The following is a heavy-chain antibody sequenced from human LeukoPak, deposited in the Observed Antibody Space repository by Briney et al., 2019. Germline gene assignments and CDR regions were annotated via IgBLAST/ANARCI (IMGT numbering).Heavy chain of an antibody. J-gene: IGHJ4*02. CDR3: VKDFRIGYSAHFDY. CDR1: GFTFSSYA. D-gene: IGHD2-21*01. V-gene: IGHV3-23*01. Sequence: GGSLRLSCATSGFTFSSYAMSWVRQAPGKGLEWVAGIHADSGRTYHADSVKGRFTIFRDNSKNTLYLQMNSLRAEDTAVYYCVKDFRIGYSAHFDYWGQGALVTVSS. CDR2: IHADSGRT.